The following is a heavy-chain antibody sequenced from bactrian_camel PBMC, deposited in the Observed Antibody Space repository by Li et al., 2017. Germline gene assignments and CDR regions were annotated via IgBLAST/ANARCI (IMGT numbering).Heavy chain of an antibody. V-gene: IGHV3S1*01. CDR1: GCTYNRYC. J-gene: IGHJ4*01. Sequence: HVQLVESGGSSVQVGGSLRLSCAAFGCTYNRYCMAWFRQAPGKEREGVARIATGSGNTYYADSVKGRFTISQDIPKRTVYLQMEDLKPEDTAKYYCAAGDPLSFDGLGSALALRAAEYNYWGQGTQVTVS. CDR3: AAGDPLSFDGLGSALALRAAEYNY. D-gene: IGHD1*01. CDR2: IATGSGNT.